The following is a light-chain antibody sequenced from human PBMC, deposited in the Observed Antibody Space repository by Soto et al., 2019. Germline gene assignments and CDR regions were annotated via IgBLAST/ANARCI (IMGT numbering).Light chain of an antibody. J-gene: IGKJ4*01. CDR1: QGMSNY. V-gene: IGKV1-27*01. CDR3: HKYNHAPT. CDR2: AAS. Sequence: DIQMTQSPSSLSASVEDRVTITCRASQGMSNYLAWYQQKPGKVPERLIYAASTLQSGVPSRFSGSGSGTEFSLTISGLQPEDVATYYCHKYNHAPTFGGGTKVEIK.